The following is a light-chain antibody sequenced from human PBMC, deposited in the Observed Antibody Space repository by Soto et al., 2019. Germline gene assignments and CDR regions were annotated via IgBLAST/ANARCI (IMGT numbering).Light chain of an antibody. CDR3: QQYNDNWT. CDR2: KAS. CDR1: QSISSW. J-gene: IGKJ1*01. V-gene: IGKV1-5*03. Sequence: DNQMTQSHSTLSASVGDRVTITCRASQSISSWLAWYQQKPGTAPNLLIYKASTLQSGVPSRFSGSGSGTEFTLTISSLQPDDSATYYCQQYNDNWTFGQGTKVDIK.